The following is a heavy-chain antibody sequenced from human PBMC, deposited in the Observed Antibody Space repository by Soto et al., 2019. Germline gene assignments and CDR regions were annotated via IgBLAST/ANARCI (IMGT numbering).Heavy chain of an antibody. Sequence: GGSLRLSCAASGFTFSSYGMHWVRQAPGKGLEWVAVIWYDGSNKYYADSVKGRFTISRDNSKNTLYLQMNSLRAEDTAVYYCARGRYCSGGSCQPRRVDAFDIWGQGTMVTVSS. J-gene: IGHJ3*02. CDR1: GFTFSSYG. V-gene: IGHV3-33*01. D-gene: IGHD2-15*01. CDR3: ARGRYCSGGSCQPRRVDAFDI. CDR2: IWYDGSNK.